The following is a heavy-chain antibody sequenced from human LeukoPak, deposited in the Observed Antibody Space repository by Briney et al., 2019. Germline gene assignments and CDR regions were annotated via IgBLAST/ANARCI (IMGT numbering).Heavy chain of an antibody. Sequence: ASVKVSCKASGYTFTGYYMHWVRQAPGQGLEWMGWINPNSGGTNYAQKFQGRVTMTRDTSISTAYMELSRLRSDDTAVYYCARDDWVGATQPPFDYWGQGTLVTVSS. CDR2: INPNSGGT. D-gene: IGHD1-26*01. CDR1: GYTFTGYY. CDR3: ARDDWVGATQPPFDY. V-gene: IGHV1-2*02. J-gene: IGHJ4*02.